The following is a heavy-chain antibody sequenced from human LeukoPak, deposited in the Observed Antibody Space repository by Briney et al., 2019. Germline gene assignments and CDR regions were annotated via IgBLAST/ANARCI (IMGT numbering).Heavy chain of an antibody. Sequence: SETLSLTCIVSGGSINSYYWSWIRQPPEKGLEWIGYIYYSGSTNYNPSLTSRVTMSRDMSKNQFSLKLSSVAAADTAIYYCARHIGEVVVISDLAFDIWGQGTMVTVSS. CDR1: GGSINSYY. CDR3: ARHIGEVVVISDLAFDI. J-gene: IGHJ3*02. CDR2: IYYSGST. D-gene: IGHD3-22*01. V-gene: IGHV4-59*08.